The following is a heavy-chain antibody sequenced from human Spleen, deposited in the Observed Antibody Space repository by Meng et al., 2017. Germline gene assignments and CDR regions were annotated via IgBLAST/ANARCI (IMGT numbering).Heavy chain of an antibody. CDR2: INTDGTIT. CDR3: AAAWELLPPGY. J-gene: IGHJ4*02. V-gene: IGHV3-74*02. Sequence: VVLVESGGAVVQPGRSLRLSCAASGFTFSSYWMHWVRQAPGKRLVWVSRINTDGTITNYADSVKGRFTISRDNAKNTLYLQMNSLRAEDTAVYYCAAAWELLPPGYWGQGTLVTVSS. D-gene: IGHD1-26*01. CDR1: GFTFSSYW.